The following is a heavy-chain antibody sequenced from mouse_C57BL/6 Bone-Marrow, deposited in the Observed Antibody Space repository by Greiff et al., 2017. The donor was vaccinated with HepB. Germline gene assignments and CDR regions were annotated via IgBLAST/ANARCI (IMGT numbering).Heavy chain of an antibody. J-gene: IGHJ3*01. CDR3: TRLDYGKGFAY. CDR1: GYTFTDYE. Sequence: VQLQESGAELVRPGASVTLSCKASGYTFTDYEMHWVKQTPVHGLEWIGAIDPETGGTAYNQKFKGKAILTADKSSSTAYMELRSLTSEDSAVYDCTRLDYGKGFAYWGQGTLVTVSA. D-gene: IGHD2-1*01. V-gene: IGHV1-15*01. CDR2: IDPETGGT.